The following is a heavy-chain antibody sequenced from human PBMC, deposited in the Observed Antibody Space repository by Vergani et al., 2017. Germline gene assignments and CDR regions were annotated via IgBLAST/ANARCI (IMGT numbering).Heavy chain of an antibody. CDR2: IYLNDDQ. CDR1: GGSLNTRGVS. D-gene: IGHD1-7*01. CDR3: VYRKTEYGTTCCVYHMCYYYYMDV. J-gene: IGHJ6*03. V-gene: IGHV2-5*04. Sequence: QMTLKESGPTLVKPTQTLTLTCTFSGGSLNTRGVSVAWIRRPPGKALDWLALIYLNDDQHYSPSLNNRVTITKDTSKNQVVLTMTNMDYVDTGTYCGVYRKTEYGTTCCVYHMCYYYYMDVCGKGTTVTVSS.